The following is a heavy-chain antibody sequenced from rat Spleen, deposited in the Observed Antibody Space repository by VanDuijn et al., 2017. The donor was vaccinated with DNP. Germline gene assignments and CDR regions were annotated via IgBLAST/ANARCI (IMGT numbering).Heavy chain of an antibody. V-gene: IGHV5-46*01. CDR2: ISTTGGKT. J-gene: IGHJ3*01. D-gene: IGHD1-11*01. CDR1: GFTFSSFP. Sequence: EVQLVESGGGLVQPGGSMKLSCAASGFTFSSFPMAWVRQAPTKDLEWVAIISTTGGKTDYRDSVKGRFTVSRDNARSTLYLQMNSLRSEDTATYYCARLGWHGWFAYWGQGTLVTVSS. CDR3: ARLGWHGWFAY.